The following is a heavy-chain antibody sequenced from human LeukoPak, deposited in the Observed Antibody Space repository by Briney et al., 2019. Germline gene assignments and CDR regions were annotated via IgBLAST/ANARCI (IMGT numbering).Heavy chain of an antibody. CDR3: AREYYDFWSGFYNWFDP. J-gene: IGHJ5*02. CDR1: GFTFSSYG. D-gene: IGHD3-3*01. V-gene: IGHV3-33*08. CDR2: IWYDGSNK. Sequence: QPGRSLRLSCAASGFTFSSYGMHWVRQAPGKGLEWVAVIWYDGSNKYYADSVKGRFTISRDNSKNTLYLQMNSLRAEDTAVYYCAREYYDFWSGFYNWFDPWGQGTLVTVSS.